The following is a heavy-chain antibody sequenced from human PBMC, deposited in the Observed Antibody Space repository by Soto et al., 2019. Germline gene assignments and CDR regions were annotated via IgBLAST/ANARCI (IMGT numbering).Heavy chain of an antibody. CDR2: IYYSGST. CDR1: GGSISSGGYY. V-gene: IGHV4-31*03. CDR3: ARDGRRGYPYGMDV. Sequence: QVQLQESGPGLVKPSQTLSLTCTVSGGSISSGGYYWSWIRQHPGKGLEWIGYIYYSGSTYYNPSLKSRVTISVDTSKNKFSLKLSSVTAADTAVYYCARDGRRGYPYGMDVWGQGTTVTVSS. J-gene: IGHJ6*02. D-gene: IGHD3-10*01.